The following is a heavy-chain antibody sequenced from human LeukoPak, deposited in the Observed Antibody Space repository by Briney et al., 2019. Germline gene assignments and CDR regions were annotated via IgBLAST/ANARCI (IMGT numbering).Heavy chain of an antibody. CDR3: ARRIYCSSTSCYLDY. CDR2: IYPGDSDT. Sequence: GESLKISCKGSGYRFTSYWIGWVRQMPGKGLEWMGIIYPGDSDTRYSPSFQGQVTISADKSISTAYLQWSSLKASDTAMYYCARRIYCSSTSCYLDYWGQGTLVTVSS. D-gene: IGHD2-2*01. V-gene: IGHV5-51*01. J-gene: IGHJ4*02. CDR1: GYRFTSYW.